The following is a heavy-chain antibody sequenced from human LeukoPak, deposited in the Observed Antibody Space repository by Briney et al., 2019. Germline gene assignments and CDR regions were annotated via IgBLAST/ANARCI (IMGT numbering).Heavy chain of an antibody. Sequence: PSETLSLTCTVSDGSISSYYWSWIRQPPGKGLEWIGYIYYSGSTNYNPSLKSRVTISVDTSKNQFSLKLSSVTAADTAVYYCARHGLVGATVWSTGPVPYRDYYGMDVWGQGTTVTVSS. V-gene: IGHV4-59*08. D-gene: IGHD1-26*01. J-gene: IGHJ6*02. CDR3: ARHGLVGATVWSTGPVPYRDYYGMDV. CDR1: DGSISSYY. CDR2: IYYSGST.